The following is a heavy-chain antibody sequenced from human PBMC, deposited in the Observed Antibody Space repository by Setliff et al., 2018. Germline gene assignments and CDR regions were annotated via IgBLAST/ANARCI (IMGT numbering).Heavy chain of an antibody. CDR1: GYTFINYY. CDR2: ITPSGGRT. J-gene: IGHJ4*02. CDR3: AREAGHYYESSAVGPY. Sequence: ASVKVSCKASGYTFINYYMHWVRQAPGQGLEWTGTITPSGGRTTYAQKFQGRVTMSRDTSTSTVYTELTSLRSEDTAVYYCAREAGHYYESSAVGPYWGQGTLVTVSS. V-gene: IGHV1-46*01. D-gene: IGHD3-22*01.